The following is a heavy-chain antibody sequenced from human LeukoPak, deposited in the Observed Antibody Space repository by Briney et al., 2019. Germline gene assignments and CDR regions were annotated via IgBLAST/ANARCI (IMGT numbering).Heavy chain of an antibody. CDR1: GFTFSSHS. V-gene: IGHV3-48*02. J-gene: IGHJ4*02. Sequence: GGSLRLSCAASGFTFSSHSMNWVRQTPGKGLEWVSYIGSTIYYADSVKGRFTISRDSATNSLYLQMNSLRDEDTAVYYCARDRDRAFDYWGQGTLVTVSS. CDR2: IGSTI. CDR3: ARDRDRAFDY.